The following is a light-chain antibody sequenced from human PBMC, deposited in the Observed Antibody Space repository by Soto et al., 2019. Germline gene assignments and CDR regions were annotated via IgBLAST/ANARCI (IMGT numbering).Light chain of an antibody. CDR3: SSYTTSSTWV. V-gene: IGLV2-18*02. CDR1: SSDVGFYNR. J-gene: IGLJ3*02. CDR2: EVS. Sequence: QSVLTQPPSVSGSPGQSVTISCTGTSSDVGFYNRVSWYQQPPGTAPKLMIYEVSNRPSGVPDRFSGSKSGNTASLTISGLQPEDEADYYCSSYTTSSTWVFGGGTKVTVL.